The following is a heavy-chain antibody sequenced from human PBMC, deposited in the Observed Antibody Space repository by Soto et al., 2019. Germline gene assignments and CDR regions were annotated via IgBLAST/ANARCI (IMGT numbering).Heavy chain of an antibody. CDR3: ARGGYSYGHRSNWFDP. J-gene: IGHJ5*02. D-gene: IGHD5-18*01. CDR1: GGSISSGGYS. Sequence: PSETLSLTCTVSGGSISSGGYSRSWIRQPPGKGLEWIGYIYYSGSTNYNPSLKSRVTISVDTSKNQFSLKLSSVTAADTAVYYCARGGYSYGHRSNWFDPWGQGTLVTVSS. V-gene: IGHV4-61*08. CDR2: IYYSGST.